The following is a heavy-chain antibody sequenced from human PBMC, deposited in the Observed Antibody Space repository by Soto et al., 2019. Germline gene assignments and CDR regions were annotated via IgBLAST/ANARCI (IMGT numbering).Heavy chain of an antibody. J-gene: IGHJ4*02. V-gene: IGHV3-21*01. CDR3: AREEMYSSSWYPDY. CDR2: ISHSSHYI. D-gene: IGHD6-13*01. Sequence: EVQLVESGGGLVKPGGSLRLSCAASGFTFNSDSMNWVRPAPGKGLEWVSSISHSSHYIYYADSMKGRFTISRDNAKNSLYLQMNSLRAEDTAVYYCAREEMYSSSWYPDYWGQGTLVTVSS. CDR1: GFTFNSDS.